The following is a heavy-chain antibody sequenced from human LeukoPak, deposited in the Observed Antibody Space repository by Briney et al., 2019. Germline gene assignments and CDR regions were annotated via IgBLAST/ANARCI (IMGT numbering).Heavy chain of an antibody. CDR2: IIPIFGTA. CDR1: GGTFSSYA. D-gene: IGHD3-22*01. Sequence: ASVKVSCKASGGTFSSYAISWVRQAPGQGLEWMGRIIPIFGTANYAQKFQGRVTITAAKSTSTAYMELSSLRSEDTAVYYCASPQYYYDSSGYYYVEYFQHWGQGTLVTVSS. CDR3: ASPQYYYDSSGYYYVEYFQH. J-gene: IGHJ1*01. V-gene: IGHV1-69*06.